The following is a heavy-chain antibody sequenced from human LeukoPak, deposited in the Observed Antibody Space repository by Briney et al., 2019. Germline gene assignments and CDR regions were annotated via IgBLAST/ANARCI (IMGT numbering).Heavy chain of an antibody. CDR1: GFTFSSYS. Sequence: KPGGSLRLSCAASGFTFSSYSMNWVRQAPGKGLEWVSSISSSSSYIYYADSVKGRFTISRDNAKNSLYLQMNSLRAEDTAVYYCARYDSSGYCPFDYWGQGTLVTVSS. CDR2: ISSSSSYI. V-gene: IGHV3-21*01. D-gene: IGHD3-22*01. J-gene: IGHJ4*02. CDR3: ARYDSSGYCPFDY.